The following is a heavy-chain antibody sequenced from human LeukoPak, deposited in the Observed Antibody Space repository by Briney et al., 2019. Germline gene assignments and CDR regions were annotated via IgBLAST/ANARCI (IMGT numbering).Heavy chain of an antibody. Sequence: GGSLRLSCAPSAFTFSSYAMHWVRHAPDEGLGWVAAISAVGTNKNYADSVKGRFTISRENSKNPLYLQMNSLGAKDTAVYSCARGSLYGEGDYWGEGTLGTVSS. J-gene: IGHJ4*02. D-gene: IGHD4-17*01. CDR1: AFTFSSYA. CDR3: ARGSLYGEGDY. CDR2: ISAVGTNK. V-gene: IGHV3-30-3*01.